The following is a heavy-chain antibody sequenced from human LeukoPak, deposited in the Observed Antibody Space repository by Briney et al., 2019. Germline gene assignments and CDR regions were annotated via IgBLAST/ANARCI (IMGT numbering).Heavy chain of an antibody. J-gene: IGHJ6*02. CDR2: IYFSGDT. Sequence: SETLSLTCTVSGGSISSYYWSWIRQPPGKGLEWIGYIYFSGDTNYNPSLKSRVTISVDTSKNQFSLKLSSVTAADTAVYYCARGGITTRYYCAMDVWGQGTTVIVS. D-gene: IGHD3-22*01. V-gene: IGHV4-59*12. CDR1: GGSISSYY. CDR3: ARGGITTRYYCAMDV.